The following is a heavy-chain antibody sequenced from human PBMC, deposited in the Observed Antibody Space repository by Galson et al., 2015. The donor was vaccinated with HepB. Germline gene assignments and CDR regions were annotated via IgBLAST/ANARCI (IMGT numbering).Heavy chain of an antibody. CDR2: MNPSSGNT. CDR3: ARGAGSIDY. CDR1: GYTFTNDD. Sequence: SVKVSCKASGYTFTNDDINWVRQAAGQGLEWMGWMNPSSGNTGFAQKFQGRVTLTRDTSISTAYMELSNPTSEDTAIYCCARGAGSIDYWGRGTLVTISS. D-gene: IGHD1-14*01. J-gene: IGHJ4*02. V-gene: IGHV1-8*01.